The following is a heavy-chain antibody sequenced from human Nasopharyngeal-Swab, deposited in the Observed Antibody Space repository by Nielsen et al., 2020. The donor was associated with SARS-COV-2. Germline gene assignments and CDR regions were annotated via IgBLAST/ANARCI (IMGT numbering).Heavy chain of an antibody. J-gene: IGHJ6*03. D-gene: IGHD3-16*02. V-gene: IGHV3-7*03. CDR2: IKQDGSEK. Sequence: GESLKISCAASGFSFSTYWMTWVRQAPGKVLEWVANIKQDGSEKYYVDSVKGRFTVSRDNPKNLLYLQVNSLRAEDTAVYYCARQGVFVPAYFHQYYMDVWGKGTTVTVSS. CDR1: GFSFSTYW. CDR3: ARQGVFVPAYFHQYYMDV.